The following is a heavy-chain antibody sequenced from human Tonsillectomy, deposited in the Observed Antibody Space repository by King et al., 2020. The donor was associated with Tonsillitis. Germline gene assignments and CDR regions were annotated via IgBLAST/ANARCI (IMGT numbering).Heavy chain of an antibody. Sequence: VQLQESGPGLVKPSETLSLTCTVSGGSISSYYWSWIRQPPGKGLEGIGYIYYSGSTNYNPTLKSRVTISVDTTKNQFSVKLSSVTAADTAVYYCATCGWYGTFYYWGPGTLGTVSS. CDR3: ATCGWYGTFYY. V-gene: IGHV4-59*01. J-gene: IGHJ4*02. D-gene: IGHD6-19*01. CDR1: GGSISSYY. CDR2: IYYSGST.